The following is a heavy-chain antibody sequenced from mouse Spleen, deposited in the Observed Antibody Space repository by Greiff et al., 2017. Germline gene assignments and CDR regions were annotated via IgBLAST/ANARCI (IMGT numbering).Heavy chain of an antibody. D-gene: IGHD2-1*01. V-gene: IGHV3-6*01. CDR3: ARDYDGSTWFAY. CDR1: GYSITSGYY. J-gene: IGHJ3*01. Sequence: EVQLVESGPGLVKPSQSLSLTCSVTGYSITSGYYWKWIRQFPGNKLEWMGYISYDGSNNYNPSLKNRISITRDTSKNQFFLKLNSVTTEDTATYYCARDYDGSTWFAYWGQGTLVTVSA. CDR2: ISYDGSN.